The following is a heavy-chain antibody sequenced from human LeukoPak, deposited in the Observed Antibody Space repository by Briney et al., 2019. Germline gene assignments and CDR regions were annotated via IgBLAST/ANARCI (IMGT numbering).Heavy chain of an antibody. Sequence: PSETLSLTCTVSGGSISSSSYYWGWIRQPPGKGLEWIGSIYYSGSTYYNPSLKSRVTISVDTSKNQFSLKLSSVTAADTAVYYRARVGYYYDSSGPNNWFDPWGQGTLVTVSS. J-gene: IGHJ5*02. CDR1: GGSISSSSYY. V-gene: IGHV4-39*07. CDR3: ARVGYYYDSSGPNNWFDP. D-gene: IGHD3-22*01. CDR2: IYYSGST.